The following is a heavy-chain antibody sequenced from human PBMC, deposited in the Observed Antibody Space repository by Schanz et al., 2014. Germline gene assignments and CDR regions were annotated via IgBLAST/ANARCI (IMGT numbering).Heavy chain of an antibody. CDR2: IIPILDKT. CDR1: GYSFTDYA. D-gene: IGHD6-13*01. J-gene: IGHJ4*02. V-gene: IGHV1-18*01. Sequence: QVQLVQSGVEVKRPGASVRVSCKASGYSFTDYAIHWVRQAPGQGLEWMGRIIPILDKTNYAQKFQGRVTMTRDTSTSTVYMELSSLRSEDTAVYYCARDGEAAADCDYWGQGTLVTVSS. CDR3: ARDGEAAADCDY.